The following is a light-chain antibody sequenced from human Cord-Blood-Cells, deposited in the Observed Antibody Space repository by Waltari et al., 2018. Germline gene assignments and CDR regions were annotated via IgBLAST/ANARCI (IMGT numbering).Light chain of an antibody. CDR1: RGSIASNS. J-gene: IGLJ2*01. CDR2: EDN. CDR3: QSYDSSNHVV. V-gene: IGLV6-57*01. Sequence: NFMLTQPHSVSESPGKTVTISCTRSRGSIASNSVQRYQQRPGSSPTTVIYEDNQRPSGVPDRFSGSIDSSSNSASLTISGLKTEDEADYYCQSYDSSNHVVFGGGTKLTVL.